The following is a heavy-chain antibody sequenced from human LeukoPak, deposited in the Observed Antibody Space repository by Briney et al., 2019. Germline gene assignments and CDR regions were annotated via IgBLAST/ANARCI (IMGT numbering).Heavy chain of an antibody. CDR2: IYYTGTT. CDR3: ARQGFPSHYLDY. V-gene: IGHV4-59*08. J-gene: IGHJ4*02. Sequence: SETLSLTCTVSGGSISSYYWSWIRQPPGKGLEWIGYIYYTGTTDYNPSLQSRVTISVDTSKDLFSLKLSSVTAADTAVYYCARQGFPSHYLDYWGQGTLVTVSS. CDR1: GGSISSYY.